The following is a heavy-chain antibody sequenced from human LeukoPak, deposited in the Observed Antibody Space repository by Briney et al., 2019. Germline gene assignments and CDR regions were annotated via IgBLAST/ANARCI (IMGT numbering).Heavy chain of an antibody. Sequence: SETLSLTCAVYGGSFSGYYWSWIRQPPGKGLEWIGEINHSGSTNYNPSLKSRVTISVDTSKNQFSLKLSSVTAADTAVYYCAREDTMVRGVIDYWGQGTLVTVSS. CDR2: INHSGST. D-gene: IGHD3-10*01. J-gene: IGHJ4*02. CDR1: GGSFSGYY. V-gene: IGHV4-34*01. CDR3: AREDTMVRGVIDY.